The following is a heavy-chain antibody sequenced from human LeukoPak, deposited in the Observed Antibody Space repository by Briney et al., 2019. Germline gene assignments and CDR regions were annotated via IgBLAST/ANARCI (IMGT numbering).Heavy chain of an antibody. CDR1: GFTFDDYD. CDR2: ISWNGRNT. V-gene: IGHV3-20*04. Sequence: GGSLRLSCAASGFTFDDYDLNWARQAPGKGLEWVSGISWNGRNTAYAESLKGRFTISRDNAKNSLYLQMNSLRAEDTAFYYCARVQQYDKFDYWGQGTLVTVSS. J-gene: IGHJ4*02. D-gene: IGHD3-22*01. CDR3: ARVQQYDKFDY.